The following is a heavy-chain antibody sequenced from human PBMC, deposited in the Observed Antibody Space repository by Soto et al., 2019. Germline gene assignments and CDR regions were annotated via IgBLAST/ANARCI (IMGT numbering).Heavy chain of an antibody. Sequence: QVQLQESGPGLVKPSETLSLTCTVSGGSISSYYWSWIRQPPGKGLEWIGYIYYSGSTKYNPSLKSRVTITVDTSKNQSSLKLSSVTAADTAVYYCARIGSGYYIWKSGFDYWGQGTLVTVSS. J-gene: IGHJ4*02. CDR1: GGSISSYY. CDR2: IYYSGST. CDR3: ARIGSGYYIWKSGFDY. D-gene: IGHD3-22*01. V-gene: IGHV4-59*08.